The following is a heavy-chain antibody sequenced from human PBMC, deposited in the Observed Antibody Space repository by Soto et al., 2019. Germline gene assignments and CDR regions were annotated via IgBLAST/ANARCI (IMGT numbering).Heavy chain of an antibody. V-gene: IGHV5-10-1*01. D-gene: IGHD6-6*01. CDR3: ARHYISSPSYYYYYYGMDV. Sequence: GESLKISCKGSGYSFTSYWISWVRQMPGKGLEWMGRIDPSDSYTNYSPSFQGHVTISADKSISTAYLQWSSLKASDTAMYYCARHYISSPSYYYYYYGMDVWGQGTTVTVSS. CDR2: IDPSDSYT. J-gene: IGHJ6*02. CDR1: GYSFTSYW.